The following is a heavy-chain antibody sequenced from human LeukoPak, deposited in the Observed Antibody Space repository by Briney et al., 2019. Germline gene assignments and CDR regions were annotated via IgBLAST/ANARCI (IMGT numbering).Heavy chain of an antibody. V-gene: IGHV1-2*02. CDR1: GYTFTGYY. D-gene: IGHD3-9*01. CDR2: INPYSGDT. J-gene: IGHJ4*02. Sequence: GASVKVSCKASGYTFTGYYIHWVRQAPGQGLEWMGWINPYSGDTDYAQKFQGRITMTRDTSISTAYVELSRLRSDDTAMYYCARVIAGYYYFDYWGQGTLVTVSS. CDR3: ARVIAGYYYFDY.